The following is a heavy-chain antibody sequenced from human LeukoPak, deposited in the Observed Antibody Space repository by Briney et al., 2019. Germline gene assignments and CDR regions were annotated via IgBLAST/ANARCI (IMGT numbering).Heavy chain of an antibody. J-gene: IGHJ4*02. Sequence: GGSLRLSCAASGFTFSSYGMHWVRQAPGKGLEWVAVIWYDGSNKYYADSVKGRFTISRDNSKNTLYLQMNSLRAEDTAVYYCARDAPVVVAATGPLDYWGQGTLVTVSS. CDR3: ARDAPVVVAATGPLDY. D-gene: IGHD2-15*01. V-gene: IGHV3-30*19. CDR1: GFTFSSYG. CDR2: IWYDGSNK.